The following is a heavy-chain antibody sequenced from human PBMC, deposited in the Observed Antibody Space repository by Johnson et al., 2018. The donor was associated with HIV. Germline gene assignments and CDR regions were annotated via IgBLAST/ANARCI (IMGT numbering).Heavy chain of an antibody. CDR1: GFTFSSYG. J-gene: IGHJ3*02. Sequence: QVLLVESGGGVVQPGGSLRLSCAASGFTFSSYGMHWVRQAPGKGLEWVAFIRYDGSNKYYADSVRGRFTIARDNSKSTLYLQMNSLRAEDTAVYYCARAYTYGAFDIWGQGTMVTVSS. CDR3: ARAYTYGAFDI. V-gene: IGHV3-30*02. CDR2: IRYDGSNK. D-gene: IGHD5-18*01.